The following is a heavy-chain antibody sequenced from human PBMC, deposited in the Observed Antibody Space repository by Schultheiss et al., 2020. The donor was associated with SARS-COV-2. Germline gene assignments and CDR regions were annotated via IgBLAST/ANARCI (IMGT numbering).Heavy chain of an antibody. D-gene: IGHD3-3*01. CDR3: ARDRYDFWSGYVGYWYLDL. CDR2: IIPIFGTA. CDR1: GYTFSSYA. J-gene: IGHJ2*01. V-gene: IGHV1-69*13. Sequence: SVKVSCKASGYTFSSYAISWVRQAPGQGLEWMGGIIPIFGTANYAQKFQGRVTITADASTSTAYMELSSLRSEDTAVYYCARDRYDFWSGYVGYWYLDLGGSGTLVTVSS.